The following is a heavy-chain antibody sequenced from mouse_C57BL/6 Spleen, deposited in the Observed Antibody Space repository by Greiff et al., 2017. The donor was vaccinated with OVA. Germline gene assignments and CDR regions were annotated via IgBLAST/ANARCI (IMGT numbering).Heavy chain of an antibody. CDR3: ARDDGSSYVDWYFDV. V-gene: IGHV5-4*01. D-gene: IGHD1-1*01. CDR1: GFTFSSYA. Sequence: VQLKESGGGLVKPGGSLKLSCAASGFTFSSYAMSWVRQTPEKRLEWVATISDGGSYTYYPDNVKGRFTISRDNAKNNLYLQMSHLKSEDTAMYYCARDDGSSYVDWYFDVWGTGTTVTVSS. CDR2: ISDGGSYT. J-gene: IGHJ1*03.